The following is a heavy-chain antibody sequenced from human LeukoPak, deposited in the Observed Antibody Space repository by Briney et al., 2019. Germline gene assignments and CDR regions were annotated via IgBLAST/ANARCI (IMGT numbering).Heavy chain of an antibody. J-gene: IGHJ4*02. Sequence: GGSLRLSCAASGFTFSSYWMSWVRQAPGKGLEWVANIKQDGSEKYYVDSVKGRFTISRDNSKNTLYLQMNSLRAEDTAVYYCARVTYGSGTYGAFDYWGQGTLVTVSS. CDR2: IKQDGSEK. V-gene: IGHV3-7*03. CDR3: ARVTYGSGTYGAFDY. D-gene: IGHD3-10*01. CDR1: GFTFSSYW.